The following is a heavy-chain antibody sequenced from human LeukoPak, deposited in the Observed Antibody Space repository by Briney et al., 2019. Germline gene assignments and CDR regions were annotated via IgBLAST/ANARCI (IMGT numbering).Heavy chain of an antibody. CDR3: AKRGVVIRGLLVIGYHQEAYHYDF. Sequence: GGSLRLSCVVSGLSLSNYAMTWVRQAPGKGLEWVSYISERGGSTTYADSVKGRFTISRDTSLNTLYLQVNNLRAEDTAVYFCAKRGVVIRGLLVIGYHQEAYHYDFWGQGVLVTVSS. CDR1: GLSLSNYA. J-gene: IGHJ4*02. CDR2: ISERGGST. D-gene: IGHD3-10*01. V-gene: IGHV3-23*01.